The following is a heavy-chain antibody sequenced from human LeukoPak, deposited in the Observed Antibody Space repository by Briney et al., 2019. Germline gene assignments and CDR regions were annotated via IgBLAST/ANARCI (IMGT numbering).Heavy chain of an antibody. V-gene: IGHV4-39*07. CDR2: IYYSGST. Sequence: PGGSLRLSCAGSGFTFSSYWMHWIRQPPGKGLECIGSIYYSGSTYYNPSLKSRVTISVDTSKNQFSLKLSFVTAADTAVYYCARIEYSSSCDYWGQGTLVTVSS. J-gene: IGHJ4*02. CDR1: GFTFSSYW. CDR3: ARIEYSSSCDY. D-gene: IGHD6-6*01.